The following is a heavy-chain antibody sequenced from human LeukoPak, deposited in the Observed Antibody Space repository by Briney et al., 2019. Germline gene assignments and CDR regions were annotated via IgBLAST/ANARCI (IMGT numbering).Heavy chain of an antibody. Sequence: ASVKVSCKASGYTFTSYYMHWVRQAPGQGLEWMGIINPSGGSTSYAQKFQGRVTMTRDTSTSTVYMELSSLRSEDTAVYYCARDTMIVVVKTPGNWFDPWGQGTLVTVSS. CDR3: ARDTMIVVVKTPGNWFDP. V-gene: IGHV1-46*01. D-gene: IGHD3-22*01. CDR2: INPSGGST. CDR1: GYTFTSYY. J-gene: IGHJ5*02.